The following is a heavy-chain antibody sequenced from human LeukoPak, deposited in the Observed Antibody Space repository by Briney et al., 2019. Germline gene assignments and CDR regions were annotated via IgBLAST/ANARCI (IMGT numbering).Heavy chain of an antibody. V-gene: IGHV4-34*01. J-gene: IGHJ3*02. CDR1: GGSFSGYY. CDR3: ARTQDYYDSSGYLRPAGSDAFDI. Sequence: SETLSLTCAVYGGSFSGYYWSWIRQPPGKGLEWIGEINHSGSTNYNPSLKSRVTISVDTSKNQFSLKLSSVTAADTAVYYCARTQDYYDSSGYLRPAGSDAFDIWGQGTMVTVSS. D-gene: IGHD3-22*01. CDR2: INHSGST.